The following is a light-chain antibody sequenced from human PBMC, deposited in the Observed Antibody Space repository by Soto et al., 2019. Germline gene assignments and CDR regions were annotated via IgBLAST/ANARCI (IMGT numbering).Light chain of an antibody. V-gene: IGKV3-15*01. J-gene: IGKJ1*01. Sequence: MVMTQSPATLSVSTGERVTLSCRASQSISSNLAWYQQKPVQAPRLLIYGASTRATGIPARFSGSGSGTEFTLTISSLQSEDFAVYYCQQYNQWRTFGQGTKVDFK. CDR3: QQYNQWRT. CDR2: GAS. CDR1: QSISSN.